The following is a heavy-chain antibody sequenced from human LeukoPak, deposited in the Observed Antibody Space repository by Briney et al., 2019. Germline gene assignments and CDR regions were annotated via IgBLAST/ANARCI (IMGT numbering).Heavy chain of an antibody. CDR1: GFTFSSYW. J-gene: IGHJ4*02. V-gene: IGHV3-7*01. Sequence: GGSLRLSCAASGFTFSSYWMSWVRQAPGKGLDWVANIQQDGSKKYYVDSVKGRFTISRDNAKNSLYLQMNSLRAEDTAVYYCARDTPLDMSSSGKFDYWGQGTLVTVSS. D-gene: IGHD6-6*01. CDR3: ARDTPLDMSSSGKFDY. CDR2: IQQDGSKK.